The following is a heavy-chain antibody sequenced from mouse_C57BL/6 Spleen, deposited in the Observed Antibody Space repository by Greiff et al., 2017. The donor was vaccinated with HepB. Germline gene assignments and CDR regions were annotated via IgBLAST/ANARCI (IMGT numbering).Heavy chain of an antibody. CDR3: ARHYYGSSSYYFDY. CDR2: INPYNGDT. D-gene: IGHD1-1*01. Sequence: VQLKESGPELVKPGDSVKISCKASGYSFTGYFMNWVMQSHGKSLEWIGRINPYNGDTFYNQKFKGKATLTVDKSSSTAHMELRSLTSEDSAVYYCARHYYGSSSYYFDYWGQGTTLTVSS. J-gene: IGHJ2*01. CDR1: GYSFTGYF. V-gene: IGHV1-20*01.